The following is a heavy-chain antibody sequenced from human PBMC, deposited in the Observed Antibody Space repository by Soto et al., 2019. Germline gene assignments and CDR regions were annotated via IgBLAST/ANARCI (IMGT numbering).Heavy chain of an antibody. CDR2: IIPIFATV. CDR3: AIGGRGYSSAPGYYFDY. V-gene: IGHV1-69*01. D-gene: IGHD5-18*01. J-gene: IGHJ4*02. Sequence: QVQLVQSGSEVKKPGSSVKVSCKASGGSFSSNPISWVRQAPGQALEWMAGIIPIFATVHYAQKFKGRVTITADESTSTAYMKLTSLRSEVTAVYFCAIGGRGYSSAPGYYFDYWGQGTLVTVSS. CDR1: GGSFSSNP.